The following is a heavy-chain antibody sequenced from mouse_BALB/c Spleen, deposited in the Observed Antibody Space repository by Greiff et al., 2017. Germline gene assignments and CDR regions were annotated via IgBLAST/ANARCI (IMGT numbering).Heavy chain of an antibody. CDR1: GFTFSSYG. Sequence: EVMLVESGGDLVKPGGSLKLSCAASGFTFSSYGMSWVRQTPDKRLEWVATISSGGSYTYYPDSVKGRFTISRDNAKNTLYLQMSSLKSEDTAMYYCARRATPVAGRGPLDYWGQGTTLTVSS. D-gene: IGHD1-1*01. V-gene: IGHV5-6*02. CDR3: ARRATPVAGRGPLDY. CDR2: ISSGGSYT. J-gene: IGHJ2*01.